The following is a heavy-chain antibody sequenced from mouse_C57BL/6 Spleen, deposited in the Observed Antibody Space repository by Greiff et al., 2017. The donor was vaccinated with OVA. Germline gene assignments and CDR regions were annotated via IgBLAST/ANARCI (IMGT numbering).Heavy chain of an antibody. CDR3: ARGGYYDEEGWNNY. Sequence: EVQLQESGPELVKPGASVKMSCKASGYTFTDYNMHWVKQSHGKSLEWIGYINPNNGGTSYNQKFKGKATLTVNKSSSTAYMELRSLTSEDSAVYYCARGGYYDEEGWNNYWGQGTSVTVSS. D-gene: IGHD1-1*01. J-gene: IGHJ4*01. CDR1: GYTFTDYN. CDR2: INPNNGGT. V-gene: IGHV1-22*01.